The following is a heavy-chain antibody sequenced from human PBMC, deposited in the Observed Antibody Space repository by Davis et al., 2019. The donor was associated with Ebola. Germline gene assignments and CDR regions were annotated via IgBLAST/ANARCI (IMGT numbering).Heavy chain of an antibody. V-gene: IGHV4-4*07. CDR1: GGSISSYY. Sequence: PSETLSLTCTVSGGSISSYYWSWIRQPAGKGLEWIGRIYTSGSTNYNPSLKSRVTMSVDTSKNQFSLKLSSVTAADTAVYYCARDRRDILTGYRTAFDIWGQGTMVTVPS. CDR2: IYTSGST. CDR3: ARDRRDILTGYRTAFDI. D-gene: IGHD3-9*01. J-gene: IGHJ3*02.